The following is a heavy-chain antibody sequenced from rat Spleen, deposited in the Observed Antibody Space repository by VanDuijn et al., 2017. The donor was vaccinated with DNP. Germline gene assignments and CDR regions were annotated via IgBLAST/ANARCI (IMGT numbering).Heavy chain of an antibody. Sequence: EVQFQESGPGLVKSSQSLSLTCSVTGYSITSNYWAWIRKFPGNKMEWMGYINYSGTTAYNPSLRSRFSITRDTSKNQFFLQLNSVTTEDTATYYCARSVITMMVIIPFAYWGQGTLVTVSS. V-gene: IGHV3-1*01. CDR3: ARSVITMMVIIPFAY. D-gene: IGHD1-12*03. CDR1: GYSITSNY. CDR2: INYSGTT. J-gene: IGHJ3*01.